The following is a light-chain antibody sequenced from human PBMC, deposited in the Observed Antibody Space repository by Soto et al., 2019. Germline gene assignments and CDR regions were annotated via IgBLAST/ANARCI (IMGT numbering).Light chain of an antibody. Sequence: EIVLTQSPGTLSLSPGERATLSCRASQSVSSTYLAWYQQRPGQAPRLLIFGASSRATGIPDRFSGSGSGTDFTLTINKREPEDFAVYYCQQYGSSPRTFGQGTKLEIK. V-gene: IGKV3-20*01. CDR1: QSVSSTY. CDR2: GAS. J-gene: IGKJ2*01. CDR3: QQYGSSPRT.